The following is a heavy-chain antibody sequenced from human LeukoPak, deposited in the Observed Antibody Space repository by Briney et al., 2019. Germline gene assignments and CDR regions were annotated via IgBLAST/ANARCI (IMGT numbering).Heavy chain of an antibody. V-gene: IGHV3-53*04. CDR2: IYGGGST. CDR3: ARGGHSGSGSYYFDY. Sequence: GGSLRLSCAASGFTVSSNYMSWVRQAPGKELEWVSVIYGGGSTYYADSVKGRFTISRHNSKNTLYLQMNSLRAEDTAVYYCARGGHSGSGSYYFDYWGQGTLVTVSS. CDR1: GFTVSSNY. D-gene: IGHD3-10*01. J-gene: IGHJ4*02.